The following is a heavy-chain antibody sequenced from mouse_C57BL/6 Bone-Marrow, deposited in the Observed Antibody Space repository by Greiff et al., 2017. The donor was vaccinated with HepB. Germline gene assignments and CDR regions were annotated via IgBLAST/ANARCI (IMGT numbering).Heavy chain of an antibody. CDR1: GYTFTSYW. D-gene: IGHD1-1*01. Sequence: VQLQQPGAELVMPGASVKLSCKASGYTFTSYWMHWVKQRPGQGLEWIGEIDPSDSYTNYNQKFKGKSTLTVDKSSSTAYMQLSSLTSEDSAVYYCARRTYSHFDYWGQGTTLTVSS. CDR3: ARRTYSHFDY. J-gene: IGHJ2*01. CDR2: IDPSDSYT. V-gene: IGHV1-69*01.